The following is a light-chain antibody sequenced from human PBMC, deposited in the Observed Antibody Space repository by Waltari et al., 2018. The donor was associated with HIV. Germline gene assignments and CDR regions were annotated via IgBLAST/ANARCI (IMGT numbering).Light chain of an antibody. CDR2: RND. V-gene: IGLV1-47*01. Sequence: QSVLTQPPSASGTPGQRVTISCSGSSSNSGNNSVFWYQQLPGTAPKPLFYRNDQRPSGVPDRFSGSKSGTSASLAISGLRSEDEADYYCATWDDTLSGYVFGTGTKVTVL. CDR1: SSNSGNNS. CDR3: ATWDDTLSGYV. J-gene: IGLJ1*01.